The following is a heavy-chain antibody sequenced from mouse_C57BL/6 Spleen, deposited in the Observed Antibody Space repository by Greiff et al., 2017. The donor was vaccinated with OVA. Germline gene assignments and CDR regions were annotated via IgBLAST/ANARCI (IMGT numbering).Heavy chain of an antibody. D-gene: IGHD1-1*01. Sequence: DVMLVESGGGLVKPGGSLKLSCAASGFTFSDYGMHWVRQAPEKGLEWVAYISSGSSTIYYADTVKGRFTISRDNAKNTLFLQMTSLRSEDTAMYYCATVITTVVAPDYWGQGTTLTVSS. J-gene: IGHJ2*01. V-gene: IGHV5-17*01. CDR2: ISSGSSTI. CDR3: ATVITTVVAPDY. CDR1: GFTFSDYG.